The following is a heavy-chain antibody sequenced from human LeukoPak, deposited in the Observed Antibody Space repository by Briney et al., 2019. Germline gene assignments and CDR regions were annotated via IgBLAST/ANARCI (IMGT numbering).Heavy chain of an antibody. V-gene: IGHV3-21*01. CDR1: GFTFSSYS. Sequence: GGSLRLSCAASGFTFSSYSMNWVRQAPGKGLEWVSSISSSSSYVYYADSVKGRFTISRDNAKNSLYLQMNSLRAEDTAVYYCARDPGYSYGHRSVYYFDYWGQGTLVTVSS. CDR3: ARDPGYSYGHRSVYYFDY. D-gene: IGHD5-18*01. CDR2: ISSSSSYV. J-gene: IGHJ4*02.